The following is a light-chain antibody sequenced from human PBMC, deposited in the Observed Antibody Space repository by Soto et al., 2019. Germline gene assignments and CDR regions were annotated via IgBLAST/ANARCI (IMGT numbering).Light chain of an antibody. V-gene: IGKV3-20*01. J-gene: IGKJ2*01. CDR3: QFYGNSLLYT. Sequence: EIVLTQSPGTLSLSPGERATLSCRASQSVNTNYFAWYQQKPGQAPRLLIYGASRRATGIPDRFSGSASGTDFTLTISRVEPEDFAVYYCQFYGNSLLYTFGQGTQLEIK. CDR2: GAS. CDR1: QSVNTNY.